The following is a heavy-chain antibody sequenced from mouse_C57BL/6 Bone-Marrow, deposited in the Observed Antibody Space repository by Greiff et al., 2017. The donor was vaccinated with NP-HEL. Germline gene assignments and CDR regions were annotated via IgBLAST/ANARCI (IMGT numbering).Heavy chain of an antibody. CDR2: ILPGSGST. V-gene: IGHV1-9*01. D-gene: IGHD2-2*01. Sequence: QVHVKQSGAELMKPGASVKLSCKATGYTFTGYWIEWVKQRPGHGLEWIGEILPGSGSTNYNEKFKGKATFTADTSSNTAYMQLSSLTTEDSAIYYCARSLVDLLWLRRRDWYFDVWGTGTTVTVSS. CDR3: ARSLVDLLWLRRRDWYFDV. CDR1: GYTFTGYW. J-gene: IGHJ1*03.